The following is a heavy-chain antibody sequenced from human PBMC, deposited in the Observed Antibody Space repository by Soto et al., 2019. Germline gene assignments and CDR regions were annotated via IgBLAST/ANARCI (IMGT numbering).Heavy chain of an antibody. V-gene: IGHV1-69*12. J-gene: IGHJ5*02. CDR3: ASARHPAAGFDP. CDR2: IIPIFGTA. CDR1: GGTFSSYA. D-gene: IGHD2-2*01. Sequence: QVQLVQSGAEVKKPGSSVKVSCKASGGTFSSYAISWVRQALGQGLEWMGGIIPIFGTANYAQKFQGRVTVTAHQPTSTANRELSSLRSDDTAVSYCASARHPAAGFDPWGQGTLVTVSS.